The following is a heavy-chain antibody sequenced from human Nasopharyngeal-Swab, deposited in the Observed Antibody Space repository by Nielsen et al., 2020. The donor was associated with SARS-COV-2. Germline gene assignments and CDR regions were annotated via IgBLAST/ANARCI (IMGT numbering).Heavy chain of an antibody. J-gene: IGHJ5*02. V-gene: IGHV4-59*08. Sequence: SETLSLTCTVSGASISNYYWSWIRQPPGRGLEGLGYISYSGDTNYNPSFKSRVAISIDTSKNQFSLELISVTAAETAIYYCARRYNSGWYGWFDPWGQGTPVTVSS. CDR2: ISYSGDT. CDR1: GASISNYY. D-gene: IGHD6-19*01. CDR3: ARRYNSGWYGWFDP.